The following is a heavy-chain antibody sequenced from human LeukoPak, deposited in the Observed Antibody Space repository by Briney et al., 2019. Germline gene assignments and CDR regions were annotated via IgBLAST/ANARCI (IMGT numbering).Heavy chain of an antibody. J-gene: IGHJ5*02. V-gene: IGHV3-21*01. D-gene: IGHD5-12*01. CDR2: ISTMSSYI. CDR1: GFDFSTYA. Sequence: PGGSLRLFCAASGFDFSTYAINWVRQAPGKGLEWVSSISTMSSYIFYGDSVKGRFTISRDNAKNSVYLQMNSLRPEDTAVYYCSRDRLGGLDLWGQGTLVTVSS. CDR3: SRDRLGGLDL.